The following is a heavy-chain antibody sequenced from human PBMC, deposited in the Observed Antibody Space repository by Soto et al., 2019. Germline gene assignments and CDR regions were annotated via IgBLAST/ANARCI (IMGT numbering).Heavy chain of an antibody. V-gene: IGHV3-9*01. CDR1: GFTFDDYA. D-gene: IGHD5-18*01. Sequence: GGSLRLSCAASGFTFDDYAMHWVRQAPGKGLEWVSGISWNSGSIGYADSVKGRFNISRDNAKNSLYLQMNSLRAEDTALYYCAKGPGYSYGYYYYMDVWGKGTTVTVSS. J-gene: IGHJ6*03. CDR2: ISWNSGSI. CDR3: AKGPGYSYGYYYYMDV.